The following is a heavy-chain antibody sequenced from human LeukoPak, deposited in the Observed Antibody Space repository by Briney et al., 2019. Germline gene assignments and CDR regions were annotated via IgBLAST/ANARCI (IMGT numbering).Heavy chain of an antibody. Sequence: ASVKVSCKASGYTFTGYYMHWVRQAPGQGLEWMGWINPNSGGTNYAQKFQGRVTMTRDTSISTAYMELSRLRSDDTAVYYCARSYYYDFWSGYYKEPEYYFDYWGQGTLVTVSS. CDR2: INPNSGGT. CDR1: GYTFTGYY. CDR3: ARSYYYDFWSGYYKEPEYYFDY. D-gene: IGHD3-3*01. J-gene: IGHJ4*02. V-gene: IGHV1-2*02.